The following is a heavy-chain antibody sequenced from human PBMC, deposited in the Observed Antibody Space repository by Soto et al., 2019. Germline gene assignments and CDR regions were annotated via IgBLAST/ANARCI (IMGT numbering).Heavy chain of an antibody. D-gene: IGHD4-4*01. V-gene: IGHV3-73*01. Sequence: GSLRLSCAASGFTFSGSAMHWVRQASGEGLEWVGRIRSKANSYATAYAASVKGRFTISRDDSKNTAYLQMNSLKTEDTAVYYCTTGHDYSNYGDAFDIWGQGTMVTVSS. J-gene: IGHJ3*02. CDR1: GFTFSGSA. CDR2: IRSKANSYAT. CDR3: TTGHDYSNYGDAFDI.